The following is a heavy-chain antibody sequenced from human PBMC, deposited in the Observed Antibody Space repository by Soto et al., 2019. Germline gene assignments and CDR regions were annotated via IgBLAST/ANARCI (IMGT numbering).Heavy chain of an antibody. D-gene: IGHD3-16*01. V-gene: IGHV4-4*07. CDR3: ARDTRLEGATVGLYDF. Sequence: QVQLQESGPGLVKPSETLSLTCTVSGDSFNTYYWSWVRQPAGKGLEWIGRIYRNGDTDYTSSLKSRVTMSIDTPKNQFSLKLSSVTAADTAVYYWARDTRLEGATVGLYDFWGQGPLVTVSS. CDR1: GDSFNTYY. J-gene: IGHJ4*02. CDR2: IYRNGDT.